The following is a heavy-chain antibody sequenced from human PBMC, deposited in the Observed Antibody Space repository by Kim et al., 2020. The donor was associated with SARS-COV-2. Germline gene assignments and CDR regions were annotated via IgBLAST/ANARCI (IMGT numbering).Heavy chain of an antibody. D-gene: IGHD3-22*01. CDR3: ARDASYYYDSSGYYYPWVGLDY. CDR1: GYTFTSYG. Sequence: ASVKVSCKASGYTFTSYGISWVRQAPGQGLEWMGWISAYNGNTNYAQKLQGRVTMTTDTSTSTAYMELRSLRSDDTAVYYCARDASYYYDSSGYYYPWVGLDYWGQGTLVTVSS. J-gene: IGHJ4*02. V-gene: IGHV1-18*01. CDR2: ISAYNGNT.